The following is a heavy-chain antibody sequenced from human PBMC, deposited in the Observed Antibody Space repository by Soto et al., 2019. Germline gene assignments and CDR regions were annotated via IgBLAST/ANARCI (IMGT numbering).Heavy chain of an antibody. Sequence: PGGSLRLSCAASGFTFSSYGMHWVRQAPGKGLEWVAVIWYDGSNKYYADSVKGRFTISRDNSKNTLYLQMNSLRAEDTAVYYCARGMITFGGVIGYDAFDIWGQGTMVTVSS. D-gene: IGHD3-16*02. V-gene: IGHV3-33*01. J-gene: IGHJ3*02. CDR3: ARGMITFGGVIGYDAFDI. CDR1: GFTFSSYG. CDR2: IWYDGSNK.